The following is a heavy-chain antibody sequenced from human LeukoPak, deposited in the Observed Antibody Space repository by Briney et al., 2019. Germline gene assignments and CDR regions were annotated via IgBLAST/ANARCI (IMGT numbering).Heavy chain of an antibody. D-gene: IGHD5-12*01. CDR2: IYYSGST. Sequence: PSETLSLTCTVSGGSISSYYWSWIRQPPGKGLEWIGYIYYSGSTNYNPSLKSRVTISVDTSKNQFSLKLSSVTAADTAVYYCARDSYSGYDGFSYYYYGMDVWGQGTTVTVSS. CDR3: ARDSYSGYDGFSYYYYGMDV. CDR1: GGSISSYY. J-gene: IGHJ6*02. V-gene: IGHV4-59*01.